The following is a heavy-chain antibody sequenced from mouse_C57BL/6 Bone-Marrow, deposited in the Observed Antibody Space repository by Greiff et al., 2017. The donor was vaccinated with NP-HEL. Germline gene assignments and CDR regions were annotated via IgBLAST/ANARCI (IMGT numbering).Heavy chain of an antibody. Sequence: QVQLQQSGAELARPGASVKLSCKASGYTFTSYGISWVKQRPGQGLEWIGEIYPRSGNTYYNEKFKGKATLTADKSSSTAYMELRSLTSEDSAVYFCARLWDSSGPFAYWGQGTLVTVSA. CDR2: IYPRSGNT. D-gene: IGHD3-2*02. J-gene: IGHJ3*01. CDR3: ARLWDSSGPFAY. V-gene: IGHV1-81*01. CDR1: GYTFTSYG.